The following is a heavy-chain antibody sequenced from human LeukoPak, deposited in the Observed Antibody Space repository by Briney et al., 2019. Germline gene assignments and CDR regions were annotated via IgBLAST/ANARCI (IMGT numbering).Heavy chain of an antibody. CDR3: ARVGSGYESDY. V-gene: IGHV4-59*01. CDR1: GGSISSYY. J-gene: IGHJ4*02. CDR2: IYYSGST. D-gene: IGHD5-12*01. Sequence: SETLSLTCTVSGGSISSYYWSWIRQPPGKGLEWIGYIYYSGSTNYNSSLKSRVTMSVDTSKNQFSLKLSSVTAADTAVYYCARVGSGYESDYWGQGTLVTVSS.